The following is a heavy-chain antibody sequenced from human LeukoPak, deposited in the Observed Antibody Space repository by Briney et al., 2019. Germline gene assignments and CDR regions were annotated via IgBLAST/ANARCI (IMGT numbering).Heavy chain of an antibody. V-gene: IGHV1-46*01. CDR2: INPSGSST. CDR1: GYSFTSHY. D-gene: IGHD1-26*01. Sequence: ASVKVSCKASGYSFTSHYMHWVRQAPGQGLEWLRLINPSGSSTLYAQKFQGRVTMTRDMSTTTDYMELSSLRSEDTAFYYCARDNSVGDVAWWFDPWGQGTLVTVSS. CDR3: ARDNSVGDVAWWFDP. J-gene: IGHJ5*02.